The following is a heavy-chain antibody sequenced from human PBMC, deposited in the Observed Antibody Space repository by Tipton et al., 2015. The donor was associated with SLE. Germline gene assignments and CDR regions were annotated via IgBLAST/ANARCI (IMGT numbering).Heavy chain of an antibody. CDR3: AREVRLSSRGRSDAFDI. D-gene: IGHD1-26*01. CDR2: ISGSGGST. J-gene: IGHJ3*02. CDR1: GFTFSSYA. Sequence: GSLRLSCAASGFTFSSYAMSWVRQAPGKGLEWVSAISGSGGSTYYADSVKGRFTISRDNSKNTLYPQMNSLRAEDTAVYYCAREVRLSSRGRSDAFDIWGQGTMVTVSS. V-gene: IGHV3-23*01.